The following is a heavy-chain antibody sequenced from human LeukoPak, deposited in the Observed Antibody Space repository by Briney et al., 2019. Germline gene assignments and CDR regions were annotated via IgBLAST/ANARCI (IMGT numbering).Heavy chain of an antibody. D-gene: IGHD3-22*01. CDR3: ARTLNFPYDSSGYYYQNYYYYYGMDV. V-gene: IGHV6-1*01. CDR2: TYYRSKWYN. Sequence: SQTLSLTCAISGDSVSSNSAAWNWIRQSPSRGLEWLGRTYYRSKWYNDYAVSVKSRITINPDTSKNQFSLQLNSVTPEDTAVYYCARTLNFPYDSSGYYYQNYYYYYGMDVWGQGTTVTVSS. J-gene: IGHJ6*02. CDR1: GDSVSSNSAA.